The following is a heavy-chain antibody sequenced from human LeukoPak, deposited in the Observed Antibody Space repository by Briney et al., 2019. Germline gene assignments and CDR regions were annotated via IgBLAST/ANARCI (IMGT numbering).Heavy chain of an antibody. V-gene: IGHV3-72*01. CDR3: ARDLGSGSYGY. D-gene: IGHD1-26*01. CDR1: GFTFSDYY. Sequence: GGSLRLSCAASGFTFSDYYMDWVRQAPGKGLEWVGRIRNKANSYTTEYAASVKGRFTISRDDSKNSLYLQMNSLKTEDTAVYYCARDLGSGSYGYWGQGTLVTVSS. CDR2: IRNKANSYTT. J-gene: IGHJ4*02.